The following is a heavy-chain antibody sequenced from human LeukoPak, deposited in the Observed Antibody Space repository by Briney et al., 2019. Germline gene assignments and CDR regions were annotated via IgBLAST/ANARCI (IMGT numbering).Heavy chain of an antibody. D-gene: IGHD1-7*01. CDR3: ARAHRPTTHFDY. J-gene: IGHJ4*02. V-gene: IGHV4-59*01. Sequence: SETLSLTCTVSGGSISSYYWSWIRQPPGKGLEWIGYIYYSGSTNYNPSLKSRVTISVDTSKNQFSLKLSSVTAAETAVYYCARAHRPTTHFDYWGQGTLVTVSS. CDR1: GGSISSYY. CDR2: IYYSGST.